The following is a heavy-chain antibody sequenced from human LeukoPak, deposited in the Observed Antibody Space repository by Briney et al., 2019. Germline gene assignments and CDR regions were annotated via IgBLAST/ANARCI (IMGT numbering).Heavy chain of an antibody. CDR3: ARDRWTVTHFDY. Sequence: GGSLRLSCAASGFTFSSYEMNWVRQAPGKGLEWVSYISSSGSTIYYADPVKGRFTISRDNAKNSLYLQMNSLRAEDTAVYYCARDRWTVTHFDYWGQGTLVTVSS. D-gene: IGHD4-17*01. CDR1: GFTFSSYE. V-gene: IGHV3-48*03. CDR2: ISSSGSTI. J-gene: IGHJ4*02.